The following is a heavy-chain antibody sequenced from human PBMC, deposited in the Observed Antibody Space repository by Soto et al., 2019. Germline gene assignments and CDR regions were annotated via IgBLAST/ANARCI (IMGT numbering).Heavy chain of an antibody. Sequence: QVQLVQSGPEVKKPGSSVKVSCKASGGTFSSYSMNWVRQAPGQGLEWMGEIIPIFGTANYAQKFQGRVTITADESTSTAYMELSSLRSEDTAVYYCARDGGRHSGGIDYWGQGTLVTVSS. D-gene: IGHD1-26*01. CDR1: GGTFSSYS. CDR2: IIPIFGTA. V-gene: IGHV1-69*01. J-gene: IGHJ4*02. CDR3: ARDGGRHSGGIDY.